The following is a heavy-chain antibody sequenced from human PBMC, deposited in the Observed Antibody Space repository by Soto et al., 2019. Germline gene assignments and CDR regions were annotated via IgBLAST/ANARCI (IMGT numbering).Heavy chain of an antibody. Sequence: PGGSLRLSCAASGFTFTRYSMNWVRQAPGKGLEWVSSISSTTNYIYYGDSMRGRFTISRDNAKNSLYLEMNSLRAEDTAVYYCARESEDLTSNFDYWGQGTLVTVSS. CDR2: ISSTTNYI. J-gene: IGHJ4*02. CDR1: GFTFTRYS. V-gene: IGHV3-21*06. CDR3: ARESEDLTSNFDY.